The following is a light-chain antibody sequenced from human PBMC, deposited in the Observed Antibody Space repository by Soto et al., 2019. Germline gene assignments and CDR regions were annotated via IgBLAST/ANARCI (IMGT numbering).Light chain of an antibody. V-gene: IGLV2-14*01. J-gene: IGLJ3*02. CDR3: TSFSFSSTGV. CDR1: SSDVGGYNY. Sequence: QSALTQPASVSGSPGHSITISCTGTSSDVGGYNYVSWYQQYPGKAHKLMIHEVTNRPSGVSNRFSGSKSGNTASLTISGLQAEDESDYYCTSFSFSSTGVFGGGTKLTVL. CDR2: EVT.